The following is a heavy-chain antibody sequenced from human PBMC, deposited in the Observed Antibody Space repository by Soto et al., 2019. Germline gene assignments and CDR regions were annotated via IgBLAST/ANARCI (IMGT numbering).Heavy chain of an antibody. Sequence: PGGSLRLSCAASGFALSANVMHWVRQAPGKGLEWVARISHDGSVTLYVDSVKGRFSISRDNSRNTQYLQMDSLRPEDTAVYYCAKEHVNGWPNLEFWGQGALVTVS. CDR3: AKEHVNGWPNLEF. D-gene: IGHD1-1*01. CDR1: GFALSANV. V-gene: IGHV3-30*18. CDR2: ISHDGSVT. J-gene: IGHJ1*01.